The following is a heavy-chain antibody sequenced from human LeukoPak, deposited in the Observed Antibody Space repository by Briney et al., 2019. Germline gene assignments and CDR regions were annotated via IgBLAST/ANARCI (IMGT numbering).Heavy chain of an antibody. D-gene: IGHD2-21*02. CDR3: ARERVVVTAILYYYYGMDV. CDR1: GYTFTSYD. CDR2: MNPNSGNT. Sequence: ASVKVSRKASGYTFTSYDINWVRQATGQGLEWMGWMNPNSGNTGYAQKFQGRVTMTRNTSISTAYMELSSLRSEDTAVYYCARERVVVTAILYYYYGMDVWGQGTTVTVSS. V-gene: IGHV1-8*01. J-gene: IGHJ6*02.